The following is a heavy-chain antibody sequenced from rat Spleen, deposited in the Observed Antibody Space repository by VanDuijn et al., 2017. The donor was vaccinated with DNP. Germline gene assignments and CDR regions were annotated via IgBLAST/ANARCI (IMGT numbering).Heavy chain of an antibody. CDR2: ISYSGGT. CDR3: ARWSAYFDY. V-gene: IGHV3-1*01. Sequence: EVQLQESGPGLVKPSQSLSLTCSVTGYSITDNYWGWIRKFPGNKMEWIGHISYSGGTTYNPSLKSRISITRDTSKNQFFLQLNSLTTEDTATYYCARWSAYFDYWGQGVMVTVSS. J-gene: IGHJ2*01. CDR1: GYSITDNY.